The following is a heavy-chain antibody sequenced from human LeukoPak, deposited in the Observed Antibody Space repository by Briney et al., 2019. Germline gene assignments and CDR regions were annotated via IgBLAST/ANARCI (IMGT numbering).Heavy chain of an antibody. CDR2: ISVYNGNT. CDR3: ARDSHHTYYDFWSGYYY. V-gene: IGHV1-18*01. D-gene: IGHD3-3*01. Sequence: ASVKVSCKASGYTFTSYGISWVRQAPGQGLEWMGWISVYNGNTNYAQKLQGRVPMTTDTSTSTAYMELRSLRSDDTAVYYCARDSHHTYYDFWSGYYYWGQGTLVTVSS. J-gene: IGHJ4*02. CDR1: GYTFTSYG.